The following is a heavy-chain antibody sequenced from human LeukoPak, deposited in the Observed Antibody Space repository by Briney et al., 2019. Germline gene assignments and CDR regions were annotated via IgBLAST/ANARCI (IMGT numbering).Heavy chain of an antibody. V-gene: IGHV1-18*04. Sequence: ASVKVSCTASGYTFTSYYMHWVRQAPGQGLEWMGWISAYNGNTNYAQKLQGRVTMTTDTSTSTAYMELRSLRSDDTAVYYCASVPPDYWGQGTLVTVSS. D-gene: IGHD6-19*01. J-gene: IGHJ4*02. CDR1: GYTFTSYY. CDR3: ASVPPDY. CDR2: ISAYNGNT.